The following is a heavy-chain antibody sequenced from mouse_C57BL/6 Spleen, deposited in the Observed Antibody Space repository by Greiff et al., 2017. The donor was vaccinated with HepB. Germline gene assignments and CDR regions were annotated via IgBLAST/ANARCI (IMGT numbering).Heavy chain of an antibody. D-gene: IGHD1-1*01. J-gene: IGHJ1*03. Sequence: EVQLVESGGGLVKPGGSLKLSCAASGFTFSSYTMSWVRQTPEKRLEWVATISGGGGNTYYPDSVKGRFTISRDNAKNTLYLQMSSLRSEDTALYYCARRDYYGSSWYFDVWGTGTTVTVSS. CDR3: ARRDYYGSSWYFDV. V-gene: IGHV5-9*01. CDR1: GFTFSSYT. CDR2: ISGGGGNT.